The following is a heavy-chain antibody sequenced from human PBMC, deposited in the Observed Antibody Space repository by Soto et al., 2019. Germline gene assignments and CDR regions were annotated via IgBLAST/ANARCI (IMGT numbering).Heavy chain of an antibody. CDR2: TRNKAEKYTT. D-gene: IGHD6-19*01. J-gene: IGHJ4*02. V-gene: IGHV3-72*01. Sequence: DVQLVESGGGLVQPGGSLRLSCAASGFSFSDHYMDWVRQAPGKGLEWVGRTRNKAEKYTTEYAASVKGRFTISRDDSTMSLFLQMNSLRTEDTAVYYCVSFTSAVVHWGQGTLVTVSS. CDR3: VSFTSAVVH. CDR1: GFSFSDHY.